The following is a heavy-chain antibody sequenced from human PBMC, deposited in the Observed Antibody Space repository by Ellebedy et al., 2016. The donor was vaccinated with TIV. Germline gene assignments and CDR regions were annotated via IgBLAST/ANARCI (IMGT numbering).Heavy chain of an antibody. CDR2: IRYDGRNT. D-gene: IGHD2-21*02. Sequence: PGGSLRLSCAASTFIFSGYNMQWVRQAPGKGLEWVAFIRYDGRNTYYADSVKGRFAISRDNSNDTLYLQMHSLRVEDSAVYYCAKLISDCGGDCSDYWGQGILVTVSS. V-gene: IGHV3-30*02. J-gene: IGHJ4*02. CDR3: AKLISDCGGDCSDY. CDR1: TFIFSGYN.